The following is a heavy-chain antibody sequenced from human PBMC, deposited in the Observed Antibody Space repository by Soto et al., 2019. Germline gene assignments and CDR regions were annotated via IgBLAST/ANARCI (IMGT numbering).Heavy chain of an antibody. D-gene: IGHD4-17*01. V-gene: IGHV1-46*01. CDR1: GYTFTSYY. J-gene: IGHJ5*02. Sequence: ASVKVSCKASGYTFTSYYMHWVRQAPGQGLEWMGVINPSCGSTNYAQKFQGRVTITADESTSTAYMELSSLRSEDTAVYYCASLRATVTPPWGQGTLVTVS. CDR3: ASLRATVTPP. CDR2: INPSCGST.